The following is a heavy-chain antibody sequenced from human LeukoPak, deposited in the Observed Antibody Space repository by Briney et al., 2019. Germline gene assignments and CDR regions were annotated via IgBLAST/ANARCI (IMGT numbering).Heavy chain of an antibody. D-gene: IGHD3-16*01. CDR1: GFTFSSYA. J-gene: IGHJ5*02. CDR2: ISGSGGST. Sequence: GGSLRLSCAASGFTFSSYAMSWVRQAPGKGLEWVSAISGSGGSTYYADSVKGRFTISRDNSKNTLYLQMNSLRAEDTAVYYCASTSELRLLASAPSWGQGTLVTVSS. V-gene: IGHV3-23*01. CDR3: ASTSELRLLASAPS.